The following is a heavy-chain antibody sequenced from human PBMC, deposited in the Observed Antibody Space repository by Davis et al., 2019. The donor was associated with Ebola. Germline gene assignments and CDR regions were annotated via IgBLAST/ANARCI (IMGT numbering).Heavy chain of an antibody. CDR1: GFPFSSYA. CDR2: ISGSGGST. D-gene: IGHD4-17*01. CDR3: ARDDYGDSYFDY. Sequence: GESLKISCAASGFPFSSYAMSWVRQAPGKGLEWVSAISGSGGSTYYADSVKGRFTISRDNSKNTLYLQMNSLRAEDTAVYYCARDDYGDSYFDYWGQGTLVTVSS. V-gene: IGHV3-23*01. J-gene: IGHJ4*02.